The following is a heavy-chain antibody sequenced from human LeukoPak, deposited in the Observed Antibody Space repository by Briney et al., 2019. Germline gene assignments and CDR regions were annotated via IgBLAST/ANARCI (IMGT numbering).Heavy chain of an antibody. CDR1: GFTFSNYA. J-gene: IGHJ6*02. V-gene: IGHV3-23*01. CDR3: AKPPPDNYHYYYGMDV. Sequence: GGSLRLSCAASGFTFSNYAMTWVRQAPGKGLEWDSAISGGGGYTSTYYADSVKGRVTISRDNSKNTLYLQMNILRAEDTAVYYCAKPPPDNYHYYYGMDVWGQGTTVTVSS. CDR2: ISGGGGYTST.